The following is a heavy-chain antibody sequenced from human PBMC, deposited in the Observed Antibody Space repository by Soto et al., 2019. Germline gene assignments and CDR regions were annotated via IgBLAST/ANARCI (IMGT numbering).Heavy chain of an antibody. CDR2: IYHSGST. V-gene: IGHV4-30-2*01. D-gene: IGHD4-17*01. CDR3: ARTVTTGPFFDF. CDR1: GGSISKNGYS. Sequence: PSETLSLTCAVSGGSISKNGYSWSWIRQPPRKGLEWIGYIYHSGSTYYNPSLKSRVSISVDRSNNRFSLNLSSVTAADTAVYYCARTVTTGPFFDFWGQGTLVTVS. J-gene: IGHJ4*02.